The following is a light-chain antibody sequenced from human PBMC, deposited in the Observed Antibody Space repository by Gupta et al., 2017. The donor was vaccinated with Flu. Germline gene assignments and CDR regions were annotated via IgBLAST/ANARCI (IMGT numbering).Light chain of an antibody. CDR1: SSDIGSYRY. CDR3: CSDGGRNKSV. Sequence: QSALPQPRSVSGSPGPSVTISCTGTSSDIGSYRYASWYQQPPGKPPKLLIYDVTERPSGVPDRFSGSKSGNTASLTISGRQADEESYYYCCSDGGRNKSVFGGGTKVTVL. CDR2: DVT. J-gene: IGLJ2*01. V-gene: IGLV2-11*01.